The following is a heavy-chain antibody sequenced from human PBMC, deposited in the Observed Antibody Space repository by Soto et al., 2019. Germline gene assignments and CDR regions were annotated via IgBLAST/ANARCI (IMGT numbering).Heavy chain of an antibody. CDR2: INPGVGNT. V-gene: IGHV1-46*01. D-gene: IGHD4-4*01. J-gene: IGHJ4*02. Sequence: QVQLVQSGAEVRKPGASVKVSCKASGYTFTDFYIHWVRQAPGQGLEWMGIINPGVGNTNYSQNFQDRVTLTRDTSTSTVYMELSSLKSEDTATYYCARLGNSTYWGQATLVTVSS. CDR3: ARLGNSTY. CDR1: GYTFTDFY.